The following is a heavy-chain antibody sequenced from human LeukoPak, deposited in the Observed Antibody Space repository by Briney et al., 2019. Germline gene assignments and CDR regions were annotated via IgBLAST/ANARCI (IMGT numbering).Heavy chain of an antibody. CDR3: ARGRQQLVQGLDY. D-gene: IGHD6-13*01. Sequence: SETLSLTCTVSGGSISSYYWSWIRQPPGKGLEWIGYIYYSGSTNYNPSLKSRVTISVDTSKNQFSLKLSSVTAADTAVYYCARGRQQLVQGLDYWGQGTLVTVSS. J-gene: IGHJ4*02. CDR2: IYYSGST. CDR1: GGSISSYY. V-gene: IGHV4-59*01.